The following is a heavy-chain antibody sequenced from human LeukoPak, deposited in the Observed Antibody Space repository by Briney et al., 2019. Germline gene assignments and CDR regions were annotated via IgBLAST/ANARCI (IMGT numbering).Heavy chain of an antibody. Sequence: ASVKVSCKASGYTFTSYGISWVRQAPGQGLEWMGWISAYNNNTNQAQKPQGKDTMTTDTSTSTAYMELRSLRSDDTAVYYCVRDGKGVPRWFDPWGQGTLVTVSS. CDR2: ISAYNNNT. CDR3: VRDGKGVPRWFDP. J-gene: IGHJ5*02. CDR1: GYTFTSYG. V-gene: IGHV1-18*01.